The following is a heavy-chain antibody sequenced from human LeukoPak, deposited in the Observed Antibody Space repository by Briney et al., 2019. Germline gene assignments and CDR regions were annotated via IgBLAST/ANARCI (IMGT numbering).Heavy chain of an antibody. CDR3: ASQLPDSSSYYYYYGMDV. V-gene: IGHV4-39*07. Sequence: SETLSLTCTVSGGSISSSSYYWGWIRQPPGKGLEWIGSIYYSGSTNYNPSLKSRVTISVDTSKNQFSLKLSSVTAADTAVYYCASQLPDSSSYYYYYGMDVWGQGTTVTVSS. CDR1: GGSISSSSYY. D-gene: IGHD6-6*01. J-gene: IGHJ6*02. CDR2: IYYSGST.